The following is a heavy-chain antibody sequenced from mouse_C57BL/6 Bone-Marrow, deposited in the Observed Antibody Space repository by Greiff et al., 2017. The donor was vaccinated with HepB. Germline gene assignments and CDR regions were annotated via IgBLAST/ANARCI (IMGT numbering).Heavy chain of an antibody. CDR2: INPGSGGT. Sequence: QVQLQQPGTELVKPGASVKLSCKASGYTFTSYWMHWVKQRPGQGLEWIGVINPGSGGTNYNEKFKGKATLTADKSSSTAYMQLSSLTSEDSAVYFCARGGGLRRWVYFDYWGQGTTLTVSS. CDR3: ARGGGLRRWVYFDY. V-gene: IGHV1-53*01. J-gene: IGHJ2*01. CDR1: GYTFTSYW. D-gene: IGHD2-4*01.